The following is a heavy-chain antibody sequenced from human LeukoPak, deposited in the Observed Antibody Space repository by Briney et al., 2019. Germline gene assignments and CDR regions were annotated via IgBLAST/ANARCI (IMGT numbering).Heavy chain of an antibody. D-gene: IGHD2/OR15-2a*01. CDR3: TRGDNN. Sequence: SETLSLTCTVSGDSISSGSYYWSWIRQPAGKGLEWIGRIYTSGSTNYNPSLKSRVTISIDTSKNQFSLKLSSVTAADTAVYYCTRGDNNWGQGTLVTVFS. J-gene: IGHJ4*02. CDR2: IYTSGST. CDR1: GDSISSGSYY. V-gene: IGHV4-61*02.